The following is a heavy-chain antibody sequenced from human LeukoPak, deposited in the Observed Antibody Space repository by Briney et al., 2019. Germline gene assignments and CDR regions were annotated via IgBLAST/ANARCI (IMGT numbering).Heavy chain of an antibody. Sequence: SETLSLTCTVSGGSISIYYWSWIRQPAGKGLEWIGRIYTSGSTNYNPSLKSRVTMSVDTSKNQFSLKLSSVTAADTAVYYCARDLDSSGNFDYWGQGTLVTVSS. CDR3: ARDLDSSGNFDY. D-gene: IGHD3-22*01. J-gene: IGHJ4*02. CDR2: IYTSGST. CDR1: GGSISIYY. V-gene: IGHV4-4*07.